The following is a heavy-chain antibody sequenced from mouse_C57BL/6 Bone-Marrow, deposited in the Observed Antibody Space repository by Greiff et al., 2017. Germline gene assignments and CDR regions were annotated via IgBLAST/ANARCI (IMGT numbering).Heavy chain of an antibody. D-gene: IGHD2-1*01. CDR1: GYTFTSYW. CDR2: INPSNGGT. V-gene: IGHV1-53*01. Sequence: QVQLQQPGTELVKPGASVKLSCKASGYTFTSYWMHWVKQRPGQGLEWIGNINPSNGGTNYNAKFKSKATLTVDKSSSTAYMQLSSRTSEDSAVYYCARTRDYYGNYVSNWGQGTTLTVSS. CDR3: ARTRDYYGNYVSN. J-gene: IGHJ2*01.